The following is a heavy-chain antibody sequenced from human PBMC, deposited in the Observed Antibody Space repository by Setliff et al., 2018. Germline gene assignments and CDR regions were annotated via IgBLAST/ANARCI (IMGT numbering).Heavy chain of an antibody. CDR1: GFTVSGNY. CDR3: VNMYKGV. D-gene: IGHD1-20*01. J-gene: IGHJ6*02. V-gene: IGHV3-43D*04. Sequence: PGGSLRLSCAASGFTVSGNYMSWVRQAPGKGLEWVSLISWNGGSTYYAASVKGRFTISRDNSKNSLYLQMNSLRPEDTALYYCVNMYKGVWGQGTTVTVSS. CDR2: ISWNGGST.